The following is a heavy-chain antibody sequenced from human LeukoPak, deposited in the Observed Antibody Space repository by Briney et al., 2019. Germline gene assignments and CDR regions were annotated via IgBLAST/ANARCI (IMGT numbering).Heavy chain of an antibody. CDR3: ARGAVQEVYFDY. V-gene: IGHV4-30-2*01. J-gene: IGHJ4*02. CDR1: RGSISSGGYY. CDR2: IYHSGST. D-gene: IGHD6-19*01. Sequence: PSETLSLTCTVSRGSISSGGYYWSWIRQPPGQGLGWIGYIYHSGSTYYNPSLKSRVTISVDRSKNQFSLKLSSVTAADTAVYYCARGAVQEVYFDYWGQGTLVTVSS.